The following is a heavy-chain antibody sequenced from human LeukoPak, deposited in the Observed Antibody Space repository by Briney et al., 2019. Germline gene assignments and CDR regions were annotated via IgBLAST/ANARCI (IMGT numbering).Heavy chain of an antibody. D-gene: IGHD2-2*01. J-gene: IGHJ5*02. CDR1: GGSISSYY. V-gene: IGHV4-59*01. Sequence: PSETLSLTCTVSGGSISSYYWSWIRQPPGKGLEWIGYIYYSGSTNYNPSLKSRVTISVDTSKNQFSLKLSSETAADTAVYYCARFACSSTSCYSVWFDPWGQGTLVTVSS. CDR2: IYYSGST. CDR3: ARFACSSTSCYSVWFDP.